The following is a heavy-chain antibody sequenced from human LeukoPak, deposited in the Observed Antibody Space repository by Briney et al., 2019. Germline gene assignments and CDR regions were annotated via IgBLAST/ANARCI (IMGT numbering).Heavy chain of an antibody. CDR1: GYTFTSYG. V-gene: IGHV1-18*01. D-gene: IGHD3-10*01. CDR3: ASGPSAYYGSGSYRFDY. Sequence: RASVKVSCKASGYTFTSYGISWVRQAPGQGLEWMGWISAYNGNTNYAQKLQGRVTMTTDTSTSTAYMELRSLRSDDTAVYYCASGPSAYYGSGSYRFDYWGPGTLVTVSS. CDR2: ISAYNGNT. J-gene: IGHJ4*02.